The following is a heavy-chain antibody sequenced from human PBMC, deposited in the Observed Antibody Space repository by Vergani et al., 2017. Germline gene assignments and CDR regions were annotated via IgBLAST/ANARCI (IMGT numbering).Heavy chain of an antibody. D-gene: IGHD3-9*01. Sequence: EVQLVESGGGLVKPGGSLRLSCAASGFTFSSYSMNWVRQAPGKGLEWVSSISSSSSYIYYAGSVKGRFTISRDNAKNSLYLQMNSLRAEDTAVYYCARAYDILTGHYYYYGMDVWGQGTTVTVSS. CDR2: ISSSSSYI. J-gene: IGHJ6*02. V-gene: IGHV3-21*01. CDR1: GFTFSSYS. CDR3: ARAYDILTGHYYYYGMDV.